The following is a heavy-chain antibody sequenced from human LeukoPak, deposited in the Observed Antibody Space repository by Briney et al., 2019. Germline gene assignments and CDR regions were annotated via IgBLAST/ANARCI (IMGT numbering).Heavy chain of an antibody. J-gene: IGHJ6*02. D-gene: IGHD2-15*01. V-gene: IGHV3-66*01. Sequence: PGGSLRLSCAASGFTVSSNYMSWVRQAPGKGLEWVSVIYSGGSTYYADSVKGRFTISRDNSKNTLYLQMNSLRAEDTAVYYCARDWGYCSGGSRLYYYYGMDVWGQGTTVTVSS. CDR1: GFTVSSNY. CDR2: IYSGGST. CDR3: ARDWGYCSGGSRLYYYYGMDV.